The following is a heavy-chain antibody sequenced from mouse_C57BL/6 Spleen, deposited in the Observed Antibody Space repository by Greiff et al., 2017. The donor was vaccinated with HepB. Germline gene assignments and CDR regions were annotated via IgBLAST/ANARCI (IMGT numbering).Heavy chain of an antibody. CDR2: IDPEDGET. J-gene: IGHJ4*01. CDR3: ASAAWDGGYYYAMDY. Sequence: EVQLQQSGAELVKPGASVKLSCTASGFNIKDYYMHWVKQRTEQGLEWIGRIDPEDGETKYAPKFQGKATITADTSSNNAYLRLSSLTSEDTAVYYCASAAWDGGYYYAMDYWGQGTSVTVSS. CDR1: GFNIKDYY. V-gene: IGHV14-2*01. D-gene: IGHD4-1*01.